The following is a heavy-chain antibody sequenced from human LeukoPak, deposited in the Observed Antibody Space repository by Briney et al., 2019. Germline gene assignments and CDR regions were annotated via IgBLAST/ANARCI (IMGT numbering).Heavy chain of an antibody. CDR3: ARHVVVGTGRWLDYYYGMDV. Sequence: RASETLSLTCTVSGGSISSSSYYWGWIRQPPGKGLEWIGSIYYSGSTNYNPSLKSRVTISVDTSKNQFSLKLSSVTAADTAVYYCARHVVVGTGRWLDYYYGMDVWGQGTTVTVSS. CDR2: IYYSGST. D-gene: IGHD2-2*01. CDR1: GGSISSSSYY. J-gene: IGHJ6*02. V-gene: IGHV4-39*07.